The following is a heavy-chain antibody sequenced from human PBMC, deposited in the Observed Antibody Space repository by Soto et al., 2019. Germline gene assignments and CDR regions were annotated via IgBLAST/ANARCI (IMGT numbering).Heavy chain of an antibody. CDR2: FDPEDGET. CDR1: GYTLTELS. J-gene: IGHJ4*02. CDR3: AQAAAEYYFDF. Sequence: ASVKVSCKVSGYTLTELSMHWVRQAPGRGLEWMGGFDPEDGETIYAQKFQGRVTITADESTSTAYMELSSLRSEDTAVYYCAQAAAEYYFDFWGQGTLVTSPQ. D-gene: IGHD6-13*01. V-gene: IGHV1-24*01.